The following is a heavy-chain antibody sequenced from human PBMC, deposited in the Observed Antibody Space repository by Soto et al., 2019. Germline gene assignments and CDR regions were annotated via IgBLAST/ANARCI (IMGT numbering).Heavy chain of an antibody. J-gene: IGHJ4*02. Sequence: ASVKVSCKASGYTFTNYGVSWVRQAPGQGLEWMGWIGGYKGNTNYAQKLQGRVTLTTDTSTSTAYMELRSLRSDDTAVYYCARTRGLDFWSGYSDYWGQGTLVTVSS. CDR1: GYTFTNYG. D-gene: IGHD3-3*01. CDR2: IGGYKGNT. V-gene: IGHV1-18*01. CDR3: ARTRGLDFWSGYSDY.